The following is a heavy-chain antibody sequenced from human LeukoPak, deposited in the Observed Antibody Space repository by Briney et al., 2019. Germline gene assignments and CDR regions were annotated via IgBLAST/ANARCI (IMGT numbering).Heavy chain of an antibody. CDR2: ISSSNSYM. CDR1: GFTFSSYS. CDR3: ANGPTKDGFHYYFDF. Sequence: GGSLRLSCAASGFTFSSYSMNWVRQAPGKGLEWVSSISSSNSYMYYADSVKGRFTISRDNSKNTLSLQMNSLRAEDTAIYYCANGPTKDGFHYYFDFWGQGTLVTVSS. J-gene: IGHJ4*02. V-gene: IGHV3-21*01. D-gene: IGHD5-24*01.